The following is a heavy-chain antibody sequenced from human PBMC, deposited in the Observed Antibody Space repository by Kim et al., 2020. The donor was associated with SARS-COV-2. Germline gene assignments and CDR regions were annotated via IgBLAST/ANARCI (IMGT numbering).Heavy chain of an antibody. J-gene: IGHJ4*02. CDR1: GFSISNYW. Sequence: GGSLRLSCAASGFSISNYWMTWVRQAPGRGLEWVANIEQDGRGRYYGDSVKGRFTISRDTAKNSVYLQMNSLRAEDTSVYYCAGGVAGDYWGQGALVTVS. V-gene: IGHV3-7*01. CDR2: IEQDGRGR. CDR3: AGGVAGDY. D-gene: IGHD6-13*01.